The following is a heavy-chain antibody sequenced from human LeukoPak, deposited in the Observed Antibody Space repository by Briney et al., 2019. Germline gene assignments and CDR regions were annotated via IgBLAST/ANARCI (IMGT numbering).Heavy chain of an antibody. J-gene: IGHJ3*02. CDR2: INWNGDNT. CDR3: ARDWRPMIRGYMDDASDI. CDR1: GFTFDDYG. Sequence: GGSLRLSCAASGFTFDDYGMSWVRQAPGKGLEWVSGINWNGDNTGYADSVKGRFTISRDNAKNSLYLQMNSLRAEDTALYHCARDWRPMIRGYMDDASDIWGQGTMVTVS. V-gene: IGHV3-20*01. D-gene: IGHD3-10*01.